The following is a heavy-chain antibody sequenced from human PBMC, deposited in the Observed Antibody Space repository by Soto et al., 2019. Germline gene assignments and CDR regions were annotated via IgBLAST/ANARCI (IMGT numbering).Heavy chain of an antibody. V-gene: IGHV4-39*01. D-gene: IGHD6-13*01. CDR3: ARRERAAGTDWWFDP. Sequence: SETLDISSNVQHDAIIRSTISCGWIRQPPGKGLEWIGSIYYSGSIYYSPSLKSRVTISVDTSKNQFSLKLSSVTAADTAVYYCARRERAAGTDWWFDPWGQG. CDR1: HDAIIRSTIS. J-gene: IGHJ5*02. CDR2: IYYSGSI.